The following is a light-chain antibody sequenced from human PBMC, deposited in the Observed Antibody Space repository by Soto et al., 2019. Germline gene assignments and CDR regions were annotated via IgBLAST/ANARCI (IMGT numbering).Light chain of an antibody. CDR2: ASS. J-gene: IGKJ3*01. CDR3: HQYDRSPFT. V-gene: IGKV3-20*01. Sequence: EILLTQSPGTLSLSPGETATLSCRASQSVNSRYVVWFQQKPGQAPRLLIYASSSRATGIPDRFSGSGSGTDFTLTITRLQPEDFAVYYCHQYDRSPFTFGPGTKVDVK. CDR1: QSVNSRY.